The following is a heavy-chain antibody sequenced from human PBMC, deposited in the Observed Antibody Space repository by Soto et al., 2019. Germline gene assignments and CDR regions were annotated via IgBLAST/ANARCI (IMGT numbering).Heavy chain of an antibody. CDR3: VRGKEYYDPGSYYFVDY. J-gene: IGHJ4*02. V-gene: IGHV3-33*08. CDR2: IWNDGRTK. D-gene: IGHD3-10*01. CDR1: GFTFTARA. Sequence: TGGSLRLSCAASGFTFTARAMHWVRQAPGKGLEWVAVIWNDGRTKFYADSVKGRFTISRDNSKNTLSLQTNSLRAEDTAVYYCVRGKEYYDPGSYYFVDYWGQGTLVTVSS.